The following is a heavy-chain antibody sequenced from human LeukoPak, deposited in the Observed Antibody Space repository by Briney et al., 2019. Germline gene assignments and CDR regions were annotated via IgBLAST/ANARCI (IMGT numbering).Heavy chain of an antibody. D-gene: IGHD6-19*01. Sequence: PGGSLRLSCAASGFSFDAYTMHWVRQAPGKGLEYVSAISSNGGSTYYANSVRGRFTISRDNSKNTLFVQMGSLRAEDMAVYYCARWAVAGTGWFDPWGQGTLVTVSS. CDR2: ISSNGGST. CDR1: GFSFDAYT. CDR3: ARWAVAGTGWFDP. J-gene: IGHJ5*02. V-gene: IGHV3-64*01.